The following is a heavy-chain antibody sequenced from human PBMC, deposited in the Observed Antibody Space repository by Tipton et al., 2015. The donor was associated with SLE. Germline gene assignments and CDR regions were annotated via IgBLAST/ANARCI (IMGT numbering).Heavy chain of an antibody. V-gene: IGHV4-34*01. Sequence: TLSLTCAVYGGSLSGYYWSWIRQPPGKGLEWIGEINHSGSTNYNPSLKSRVTISVDTSKNQFSLKLSSVTAADTAVYYCASRTYYYDSSLAFDIWGQGTMVTVSS. CDR2: INHSGST. CDR3: ASRTYYYDSSLAFDI. CDR1: GGSLSGYY. J-gene: IGHJ3*02. D-gene: IGHD3-22*01.